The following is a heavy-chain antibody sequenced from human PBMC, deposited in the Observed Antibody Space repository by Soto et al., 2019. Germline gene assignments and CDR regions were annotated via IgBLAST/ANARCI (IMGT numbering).Heavy chain of an antibody. J-gene: IGHJ5*02. V-gene: IGHV1-69*01. Sequence: QVQLVQSGAEVKKPGSSVKVSCKASGGTFSSYAISWVRQAPGQGLEWMGGIIPIFGTANYAQKFQGRVTITADESTSTAYMELSSLRSEHTAVYYCVANHCSGGSCYSAGFDPWGQGTLVTVSS. D-gene: IGHD2-15*01. CDR3: VANHCSGGSCYSAGFDP. CDR1: GGTFSSYA. CDR2: IIPIFGTA.